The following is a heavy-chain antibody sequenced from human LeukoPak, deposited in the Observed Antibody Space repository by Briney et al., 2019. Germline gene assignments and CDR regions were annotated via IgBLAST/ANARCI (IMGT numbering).Heavy chain of an antibody. CDR2: IYDSGST. Sequence: LRLSCAASGFTFSSYGMHWVRQPPGKGLEWIGNIYDSGSTYYNASLQSRVTISIDTSKNQFSLRLSSVTAADTAMYYCAKSGGYGLIDYWGQGTLVTVSS. D-gene: IGHD1-26*01. CDR1: GFTFSSYG. V-gene: IGHV4-59*04. J-gene: IGHJ4*02. CDR3: AKSGGYGLIDY.